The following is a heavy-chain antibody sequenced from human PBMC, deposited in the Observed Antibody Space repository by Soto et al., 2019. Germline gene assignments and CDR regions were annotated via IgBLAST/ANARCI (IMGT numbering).Heavy chain of an antibody. Sequence: PGGSLSLSCAASGFSFSDYSMNWVRQAPGKGLEWLAYIRDGVGSIKYADSVEGRFTISRDNAKNSLYLQMNSLRDEDTAVYYCARDHRSALDIWGQGTRVTVSS. J-gene: IGHJ3*02. V-gene: IGHV3-48*02. CDR1: GFSFSDYS. CDR2: IRDGVGSI. CDR3: ARDHRSALDI.